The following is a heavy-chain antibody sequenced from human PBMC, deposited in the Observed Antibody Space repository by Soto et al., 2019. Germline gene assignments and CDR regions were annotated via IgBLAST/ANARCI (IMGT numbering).Heavy chain of an antibody. J-gene: IGHJ6*02. Sequence: ASVKVSCKASGYTFTSYGISRVRQGPGQGAEWRGWVSAYNGNKNSAQKLQGRVTMNTDTYKSTAYMELRSLRSDDTAVYYCAREDSSSWSTYYYYYYGMDVWGQGTTVTVSS. CDR3: AREDSSSWSTYYYYYYGMDV. D-gene: IGHD6-13*01. V-gene: IGHV1-18*04. CDR2: VSAYNGNK. CDR1: GYTFTSYG.